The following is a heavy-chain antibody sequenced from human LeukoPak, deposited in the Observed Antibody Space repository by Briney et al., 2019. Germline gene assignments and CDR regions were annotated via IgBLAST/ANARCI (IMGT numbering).Heavy chain of an antibody. CDR2: IYYSGST. J-gene: IGHJ6*02. Sequence: PSETLSLTCTVSGGSISSSSYYWGWIRQPPGKGLEWIGSIYYSGSTYYNPSLKSRVTISVDTSKNQFSLKLSSVTAADTAVYYCARNYDPWSGSGMGVWGQGTTVTVSS. CDR1: GGSISSSSYY. D-gene: IGHD3-3*01. V-gene: IGHV4-39*01. CDR3: ARNYDPWSGSGMGV.